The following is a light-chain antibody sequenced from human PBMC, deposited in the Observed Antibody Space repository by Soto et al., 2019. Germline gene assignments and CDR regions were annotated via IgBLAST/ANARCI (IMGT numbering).Light chain of an antibody. Sequence: QSALTQPRSVSGSPGQSVTISCTGTSSDVGGYNCVSWYQQHPGKAPQRIIYDVTQRPSGVPDRFSGSKSGNTASLSISGLQAGDEADYYCCSHSASYTFVFGTGTKVTVL. V-gene: IGLV2-11*01. CDR2: DVT. CDR3: CSHSASYTFV. CDR1: SSDVGGYNC. J-gene: IGLJ1*01.